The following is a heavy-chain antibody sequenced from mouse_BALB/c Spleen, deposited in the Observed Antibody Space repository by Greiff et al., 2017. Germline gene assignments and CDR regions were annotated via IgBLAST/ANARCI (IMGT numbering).Heavy chain of an antibody. CDR3: ARHYYGSSSWFAY. D-gene: IGHD1-1*01. V-gene: IGHV5-12-1*01. J-gene: IGHJ3*01. CDR2: ISSGGGST. Sequence: EVKLVESGGGLVKPGGSLKLSCAASGFAFSSYDMSWVRQTPEKRLEWVAYISSGGGSTYYPDTVKGRFTISRDNAKNTLYLQMSSLKSEDTAKYYCARHYYGSSSWFAYWGQGTLVTVSA. CDR1: GFAFSSYD.